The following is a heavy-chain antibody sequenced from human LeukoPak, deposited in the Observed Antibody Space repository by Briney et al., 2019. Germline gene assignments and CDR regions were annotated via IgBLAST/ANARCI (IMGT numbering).Heavy chain of an antibody. V-gene: IGHV3-49*04. J-gene: IGHJ4*02. CDR3: TRDLARYCSGISCQRAY. CDR2: IRSKAYGGTT. Sequence: SGGSLRLSCTASGFTFGDYAMSWVRQAPGKGLEWVGFIRSKAYGGTTEYAASVKGRFTISRDDSKSIAYLQMNSLKTEDTAVYYCTRDLARYCSGISCQRAYWGQGTLVTVSS. CDR1: GFTFGDYA. D-gene: IGHD2-2*01.